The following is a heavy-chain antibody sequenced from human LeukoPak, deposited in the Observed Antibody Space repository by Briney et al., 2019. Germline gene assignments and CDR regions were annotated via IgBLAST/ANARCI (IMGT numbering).Heavy chain of an antibody. Sequence: PGGSLRLSCAASGFTFSSYAMSWVRQAPGKGLEWVSAISGSGGSTYYADSVKGRFTISRDNSKNTLYLQTNSLRAEDTAVYYCAKGPEAYVWGSYRDYWGQGTLVTVSS. D-gene: IGHD3-16*02. V-gene: IGHV3-23*01. J-gene: IGHJ4*02. CDR1: GFTFSSYA. CDR2: ISGSGGST. CDR3: AKGPEAYVWGSYRDY.